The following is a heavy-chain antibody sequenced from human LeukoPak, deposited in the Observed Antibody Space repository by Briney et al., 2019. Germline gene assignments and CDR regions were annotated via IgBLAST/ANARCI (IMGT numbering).Heavy chain of an antibody. CDR1: GGTFSSYA. Sequence: SVKVSCKASGGTFSSYAISWVRQAPGQGLEWMGGIIPIFGTANYAQKFQGRVTITADGSTSTAYMELSSLRSEDTAVYYCARDPEAMTTVRYFDYWGQGTLVTVSS. CDR2: IIPIFGTA. CDR3: ARDPEAMTTVRYFDY. J-gene: IGHJ4*02. D-gene: IGHD4-11*01. V-gene: IGHV1-69*13.